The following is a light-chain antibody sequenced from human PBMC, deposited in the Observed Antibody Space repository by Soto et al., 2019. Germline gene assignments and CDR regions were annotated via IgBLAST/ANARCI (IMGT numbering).Light chain of an antibody. CDR1: QGISSY. Sequence: IQFTQSPSSLSASVGDRFTITCRASQGISSYLAWYQQKPGKAPKLLIYAASTLQSGVPSRFSGSGSGTDFTLTISSLQPEDFATYYCQQLNSYPITFGQGTRLEIK. V-gene: IGKV1-9*01. J-gene: IGKJ5*01. CDR3: QQLNSYPIT. CDR2: AAS.